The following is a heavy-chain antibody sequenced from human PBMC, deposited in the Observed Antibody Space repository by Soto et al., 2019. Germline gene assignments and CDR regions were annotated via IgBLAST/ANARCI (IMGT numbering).Heavy chain of an antibody. CDR1: GGTFSSYA. D-gene: IGHD6-6*01. J-gene: IGHJ6*02. Sequence: SVKVSCKASGGTFSSYAISLVRQAPGQGLEWMGGIIPIFGTANYAQKFQGRVTITADESTSTAYMELSSLRSEDTAVYYCARDHSSSAYGMDVWGQGTTVTVSS. CDR2: IIPIFGTA. CDR3: ARDHSSSAYGMDV. V-gene: IGHV1-69*13.